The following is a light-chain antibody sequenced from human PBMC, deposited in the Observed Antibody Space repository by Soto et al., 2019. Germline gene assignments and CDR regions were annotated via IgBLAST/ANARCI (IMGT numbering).Light chain of an antibody. CDR3: QSFASSRSGSV. V-gene: IGLV1-40*01. J-gene: IGLJ3*02. CDR1: SSNIGKGYD. CDR2: CNS. Sequence: QSGLTQPPSMSGAPGQKITISCTAGSSNIGKGYDVHWYQQLPVTDTKLLIYCNSNRSSGVPDRFPGSNSGTSAFLALTGLQAEDEADDSGQSFASSRSGSVFGGGTQLTVL.